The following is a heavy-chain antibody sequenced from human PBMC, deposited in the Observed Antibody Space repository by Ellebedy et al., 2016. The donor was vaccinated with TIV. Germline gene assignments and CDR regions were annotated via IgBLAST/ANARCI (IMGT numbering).Heavy chain of an antibody. D-gene: IGHD3-22*01. J-gene: IGHJ3*01. CDR2: IWYDGSKK. V-gene: IGHV3-33*01. Sequence: GESLKISCAASGFTFSYYGMHWVRQAPGKGLEWVAVIWYDGSKKFYGDSVKGRFTISRDNSKNTLSLQMNSLRAEDTAVYYCTREGDEHYFDNRGYAFDFWGQGTMVTVSS. CDR3: TREGDEHYFDNRGYAFDF. CDR1: GFTFSYYG.